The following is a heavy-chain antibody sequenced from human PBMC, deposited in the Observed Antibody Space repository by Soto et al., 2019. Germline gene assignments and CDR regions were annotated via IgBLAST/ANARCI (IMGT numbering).Heavy chain of an antibody. CDR2: VWYDGSHQ. CDR1: GFTFSTYG. J-gene: IGHJ4*02. Sequence: QVQLVESGGGVVQPGKFLRLSCEASGFTFSTYGMHWVRQAPGKGLEWEAVVWYDGSHQYYADSVKGRFTISRDNSKNTVYLQMSSLRAEDTAVYYCARDDRVRGHFDYWGQGSLVTVSS. CDR3: ARDDRVRGHFDY. V-gene: IGHV3-33*01. D-gene: IGHD3-10*01.